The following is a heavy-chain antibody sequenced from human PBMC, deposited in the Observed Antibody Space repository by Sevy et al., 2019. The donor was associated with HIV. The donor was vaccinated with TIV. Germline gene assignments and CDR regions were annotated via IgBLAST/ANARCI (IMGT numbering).Heavy chain of an antibody. D-gene: IGHD3-10*01. CDR1: GFTFRIYA. V-gene: IGHV3-23*01. CDR3: AKEGGSYYDSSGSFDD. J-gene: IGHJ4*02. CDR2: ISGSGSST. Sequence: GGSLRLSCTTSGFTFRIYAMSWVRQAPGKGLEWVSAISGSGSSTYYADSVKGRFTISRDNSKNTLYLQMNSLRAEDTVVFYCAKEGGSYYDSSGSFDDWGQGTRVTVSS.